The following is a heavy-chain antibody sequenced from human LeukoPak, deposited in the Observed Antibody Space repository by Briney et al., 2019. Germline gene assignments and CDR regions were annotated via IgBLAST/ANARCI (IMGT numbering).Heavy chain of an antibody. CDR2: IYYSGST. Sequence: SETLSLTCSVSGGSINNYYWSWIRQPPGKGLEWIGSIYYSGSTYYNPSLKSRVTISVDTSKNQFSLKLSSVTAADTAVYYCARLYDSSGYTNWLDPWGQGTLVTVSS. CDR1: GGSINNYY. V-gene: IGHV4-59*05. D-gene: IGHD3-22*01. J-gene: IGHJ5*02. CDR3: ARLYDSSGYTNWLDP.